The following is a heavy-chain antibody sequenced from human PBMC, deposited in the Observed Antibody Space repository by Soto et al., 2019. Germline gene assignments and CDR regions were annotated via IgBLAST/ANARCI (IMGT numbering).Heavy chain of an antibody. CDR2: MSGNGGSA. CDR3: AKGPIFGVENIYDY. Sequence: EVQLLESGGGLLQPGGSLRLSCAASGFTFSSYAMSWVRQAPGKGLEWVSGMSGNGGSAYYADSGKGRFTISRDNSKKTLYLQMISLRAEDTAVYYCAKGPIFGVENIYDYWGQGTLVTVSS. CDR1: GFTFSSYA. D-gene: IGHD3-3*01. V-gene: IGHV3-23*01. J-gene: IGHJ4*02.